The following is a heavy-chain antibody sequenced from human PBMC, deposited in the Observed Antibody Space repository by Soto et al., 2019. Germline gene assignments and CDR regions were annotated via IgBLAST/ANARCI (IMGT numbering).Heavy chain of an antibody. CDR1: GFTFSSSS. CDR3: AAERLLYAMDV. J-gene: IGHJ6*02. Sequence: SVKVSCKASGFTFSSSSVQWVRQARGQGLEWIGWIVVDSGDTNFAQKFHERVTITRDMSTSTAYMELRRLTSEDTAVYYCAAERLLYAMDVWGQGTTVTV. V-gene: IGHV1-58*01. CDR2: IVVDSGDT.